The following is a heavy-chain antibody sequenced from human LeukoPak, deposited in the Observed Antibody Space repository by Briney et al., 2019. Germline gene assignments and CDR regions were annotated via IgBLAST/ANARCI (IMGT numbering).Heavy chain of an antibody. CDR1: GGTFSSCA. V-gene: IGHV1-69*04. CDR2: IIPILGIA. Sequence: ASVKVSCKASGGTFSSCAISWVRQAPGQGLEWMGRIIPILGIANYAQKFQGRVTLTADKSTSTAYMELSSLRSEDTAVYYCARDTLTAGYSGYDYSDYWGQGTLVTVSS. CDR3: ARDTLTAGYSGYDYSDY. J-gene: IGHJ4*02. D-gene: IGHD5-12*01.